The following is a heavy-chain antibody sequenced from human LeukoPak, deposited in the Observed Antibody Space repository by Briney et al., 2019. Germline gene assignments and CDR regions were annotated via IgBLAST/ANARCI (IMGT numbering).Heavy chain of an antibody. CDR2: INHSGST. V-gene: IGHV4-34*01. CDR3: ARVVQSTDSSGFYLPEYFQH. D-gene: IGHD3-22*01. Sequence: PSETLSLTCAVYGGSFSGYYWSWIRQPPGKGLEWIGEINHSGSTNYNPSLKSRVTISVDTSKNQFSLKLSSVTAADTAVYYCARVVQSTDSSGFYLPEYFQHWGQGTLVAVSS. CDR1: GGSFSGYY. J-gene: IGHJ1*01.